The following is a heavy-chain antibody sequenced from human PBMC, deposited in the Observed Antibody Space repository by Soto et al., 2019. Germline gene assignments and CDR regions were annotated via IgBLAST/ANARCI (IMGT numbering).Heavy chain of an antibody. CDR2: IYYSGST. CDR3: ARTRFGYYGMDV. V-gene: IGHV4-59*01. D-gene: IGHD3-10*01. J-gene: IGHJ6*02. Sequence: PSETLSLTCTVSGGPISSYYWSWIRQPPGKGLEWIGYIYYSGSTNYNPSLKSRVTISVDTSKNQFSLKLSSVTAADTAVYYCARTRFGYYGMDVWGQGTTVTVSS. CDR1: GGPISSYY.